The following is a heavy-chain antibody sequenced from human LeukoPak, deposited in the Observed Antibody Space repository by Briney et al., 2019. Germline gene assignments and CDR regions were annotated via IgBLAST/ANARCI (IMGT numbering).Heavy chain of an antibody. D-gene: IGHD6-13*01. J-gene: IGHJ4*02. CDR1: GDSVSSNSAA. Sequence: PSQTLSLTCAISGDSVSSNSAAWNWIRQSPSRGLEWLGRTYYRSKWYNDYAVSVKSRITINPDTSKNQFSLQLNSVTPEDTAVYYCARVRLLGRQQLVQVFDYWGQGTLVTVSS. V-gene: IGHV6-1*01. CDR2: TYYRSKWYN. CDR3: ARVRLLGRQQLVQVFDY.